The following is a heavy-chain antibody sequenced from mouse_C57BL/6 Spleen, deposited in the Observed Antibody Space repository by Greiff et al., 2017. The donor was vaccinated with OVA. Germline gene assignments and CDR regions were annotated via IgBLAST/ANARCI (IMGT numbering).Heavy chain of an antibody. J-gene: IGHJ3*01. Sequence: VQLQQSGAELVRPGASVKLSCTASGFNIKDDYMHWVKQRPEQGLEWIGWIDPENGDTEYASKFQGKATITADTSSNTAYLQLSSLTSEDTAVYDCTLYYYGSSYRAWFAYWGQGTLVTVSA. CDR3: TLYYYGSSYRAWFAY. V-gene: IGHV14-4*01. CDR1: GFNIKDDY. CDR2: IDPENGDT. D-gene: IGHD1-1*01.